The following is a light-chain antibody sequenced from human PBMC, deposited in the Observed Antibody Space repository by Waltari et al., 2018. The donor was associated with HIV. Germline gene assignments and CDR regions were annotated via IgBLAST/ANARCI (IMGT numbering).Light chain of an antibody. CDR1: RSNIGAGFD. CDR3: QSYDMSQSGSLV. V-gene: IGLV1-40*01. J-gene: IGLJ2*01. CDR2: DNN. Sequence: QSVLTQPPSVSGAPGQRVTIACTGTRSNIGAGFDVHLYQQIPGNAPQLLIYDNNIRPSGVPDRFSGSKSGTSASLAITGLQSEDEADYYCQSYDMSQSGSLVFGGGTKLTVL.